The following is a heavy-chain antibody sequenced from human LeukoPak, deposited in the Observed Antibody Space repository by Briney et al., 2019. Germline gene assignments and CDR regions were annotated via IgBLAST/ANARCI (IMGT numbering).Heavy chain of an antibody. Sequence: GGSLRLSCVGSGLSFSDYWMNWVRQAPGKGLEWVAIIRQDGSETHYVDSVRGRFTVSRDNAKNSLHLQMNSLRDEDTGVYYCARDPWGGDIVVVPAAIHDPWGQGTLVTVSS. D-gene: IGHD2-2*01. J-gene: IGHJ5*02. CDR3: ARDPWGGDIVVVPAAIHDP. V-gene: IGHV3-7*03. CDR2: IRQDGSET. CDR1: GLSFSDYW.